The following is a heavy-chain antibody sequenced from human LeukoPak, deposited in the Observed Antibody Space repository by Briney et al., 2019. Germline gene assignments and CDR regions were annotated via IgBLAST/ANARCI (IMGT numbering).Heavy chain of an antibody. Sequence: SETLSLTCSVSVVSMNGYYWSWLRQSAGNRLEWIGHVDSSGSTYYNPSLKSRVTISVDKSKNQFSLRLSSVTAADTAVYYCACLIGIAAAGTFFHSDYWGQGTLVTVSS. V-gene: IGHV4-4*07. CDR2: VDSSGST. CDR1: VVSMNGYY. CDR3: ACLIGIAAAGTFFHSDY. D-gene: IGHD6-13*01. J-gene: IGHJ4*02.